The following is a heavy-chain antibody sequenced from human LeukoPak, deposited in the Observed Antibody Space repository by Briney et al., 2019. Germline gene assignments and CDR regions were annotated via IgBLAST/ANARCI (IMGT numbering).Heavy chain of an antibody. CDR2: ISSSSSYI. Sequence: GGSLRLSCAASGFTFSSYSMNWVRQAPGKGLEWVSSISSSSSYIYYADSVKGRFTISRDNAKNSLYLQMDSLRAEDTAVYYCARATRLAYCGGDCSSYGMDVWGQGTTVTVSS. CDR1: GFTFSSYS. V-gene: IGHV3-21*01. D-gene: IGHD2-21*02. J-gene: IGHJ6*02. CDR3: ARATRLAYCGGDCSSYGMDV.